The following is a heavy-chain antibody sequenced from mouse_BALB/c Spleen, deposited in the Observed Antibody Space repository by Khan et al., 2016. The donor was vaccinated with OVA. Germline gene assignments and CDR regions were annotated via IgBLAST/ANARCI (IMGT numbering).Heavy chain of an antibody. Sequence: EVELVESGGGLVKPGGSLKLSCAASGFTFSDYYMYWVRQTPEKRLEWVATISAGGIYTYYPDSVKGRSTMSRDDAKNTLYLQLSSLKSEDTAMFYCVRGDCGVPLAYWGKGTLVTVSA. CDR3: VRGDCGVPLAY. CDR2: ISAGGIYT. CDR1: GFTFSDYY. J-gene: IGHJ3*01. V-gene: IGHV5-4*02. D-gene: IGHD1-1*02.